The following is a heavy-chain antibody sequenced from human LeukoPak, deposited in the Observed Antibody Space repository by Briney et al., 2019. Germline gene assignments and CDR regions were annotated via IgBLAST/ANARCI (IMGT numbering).Heavy chain of an antibody. J-gene: IGHJ4*02. CDR1: GFTFSSFA. D-gene: IGHD3-3*01. CDR2: ISGSSSYI. Sequence: PGGSLRLSCAASGFTFSSFAMTWVRQAPGKGLEWVSFISGSSSYIYYADSLKGRFTISRDNAKNSLYLQMNSLRAEDTAVYYCVRGGRFLEYWGQGTLVTVSS. V-gene: IGHV3-21*01. CDR3: VRGGRFLEY.